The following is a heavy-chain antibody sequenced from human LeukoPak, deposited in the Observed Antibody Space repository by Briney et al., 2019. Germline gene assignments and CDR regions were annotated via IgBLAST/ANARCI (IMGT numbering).Heavy chain of an antibody. Sequence: PGGSLRLSCAASGFTFSSYWMSWVRQAPGKGLEWVANIKQDGSEKYYVDSVKGRFTISRDNAKNSLYLQMNSLRAEDTAVYYCARGSPYDFWSGYFSYWGQGTLVTVSS. V-gene: IGHV3-7*01. CDR1: GFTFSSYW. CDR2: IKQDGSEK. J-gene: IGHJ4*02. D-gene: IGHD3-3*01. CDR3: ARGSPYDFWSGYFSY.